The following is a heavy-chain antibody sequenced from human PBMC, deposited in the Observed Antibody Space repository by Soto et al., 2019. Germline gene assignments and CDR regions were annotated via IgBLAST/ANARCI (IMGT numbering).Heavy chain of an antibody. J-gene: IGHJ6*01. D-gene: IGHD3-9*01. V-gene: IGHV1-18*01. CDR2: ISAYNGNT. CDR3: ASVAFDILTYYFIDLYGMDD. Sequence: QVQLVQSGAEVKKPGASVKVSCKASGYTFTSYGISWVRQAPGQGLEWMGWISAYNGNTNYAQKLQGRFTMTTVTSTSTTYLELRNLRSDDPALYYSASVAFDILTYYFIDLYGMDDWGPGTKVTDYS. CDR1: GYTFTSYG.